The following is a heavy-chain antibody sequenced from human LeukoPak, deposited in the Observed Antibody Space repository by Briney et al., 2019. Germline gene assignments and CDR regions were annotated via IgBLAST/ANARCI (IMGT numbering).Heavy chain of an antibody. V-gene: IGHV3-7*03. CDR2: IKQDGSEK. CDR1: GFTFSSYW. Sequence: GGSLRLSCAASGFTFSSYWMSWVRQAPGKGLEWVANIKQDGSEKYYVDSVKGRFTISRDNAKNSLYLQMNSLRADDTAVYYCVKDSPPRYSGSPPAYWGQGTLVTVSS. D-gene: IGHD1-26*01. CDR3: VKDSPPRYSGSPPAY. J-gene: IGHJ4*02.